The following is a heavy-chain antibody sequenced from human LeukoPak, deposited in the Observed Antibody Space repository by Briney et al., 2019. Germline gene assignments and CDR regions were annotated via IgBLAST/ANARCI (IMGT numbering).Heavy chain of an antibody. D-gene: IGHD2-2*01. CDR3: ARDLGDIVVVPAAH. V-gene: IGHV3-30*04. CDR1: GFTFSSYA. J-gene: IGHJ4*02. Sequence: GVSLRLSCAASGFTFSSYAMHWVRQAPGKGLEWVAVISYDGSNKYYADSVKGRFTISRDNSKNTLYLQMNSLRAEDTAVYYCARDLGDIVVVPAAHWGQGTLVTVSS. CDR2: ISYDGSNK.